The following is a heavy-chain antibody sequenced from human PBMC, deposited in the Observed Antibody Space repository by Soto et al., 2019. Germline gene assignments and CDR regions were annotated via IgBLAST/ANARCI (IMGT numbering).Heavy chain of an antibody. J-gene: IGHJ5*02. V-gene: IGHV5-51*01. Sequence: PGESLRISCKGSGYSITSYWMGWVRQMPGKGLEWMGIIYPGDSDTRYSPSFQGQVTISADKSISTAYLQWSSLKASDTAMYYCARQYCSSTSCYSSWFDPWGQGTLVTVSS. D-gene: IGHD2-2*01. CDR1: GYSITSYW. CDR3: ARQYCSSTSCYSSWFDP. CDR2: IYPGDSDT.